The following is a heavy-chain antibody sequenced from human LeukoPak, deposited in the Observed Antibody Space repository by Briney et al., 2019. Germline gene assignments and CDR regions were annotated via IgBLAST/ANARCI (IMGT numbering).Heavy chain of an antibody. J-gene: IGHJ4*02. D-gene: IGHD3-22*01. V-gene: IGHV4-59*12. CDR3: ARETYLNSENYYYDSSGYHDY. CDR2: IYYSGST. CDR1: GGSISSYY. Sequence: SETLSLTCTVSGGSISSYYWSWIRQPPGKGLEWIGYIYYSGSTNYNPSLKSRVTISVDTSKNQFSLKPSSVTAADTAVYYCARETYLNSENYYYDSSGYHDYWGQGTLVTVSS.